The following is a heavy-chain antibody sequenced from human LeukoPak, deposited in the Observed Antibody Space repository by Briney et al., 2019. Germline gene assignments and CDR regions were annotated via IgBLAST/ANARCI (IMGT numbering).Heavy chain of an antibody. V-gene: IGHV3-23*01. Sequence: GGSLRLSCAASGFTFSSYAMSWVRQAPGKGLEWVSAISGSGGSTYYADSVKGRFTISRDNSKNTLYLQMNSLRAEDTAVYYCAKDHYDFWSGYYKAQYFDYWGRGTLVTVSS. D-gene: IGHD3-3*01. CDR2: ISGSGGST. J-gene: IGHJ4*02. CDR3: AKDHYDFWSGYYKAQYFDY. CDR1: GFTFSSYA.